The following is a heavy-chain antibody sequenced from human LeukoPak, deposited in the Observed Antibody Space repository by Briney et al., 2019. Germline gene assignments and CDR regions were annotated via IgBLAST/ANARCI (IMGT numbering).Heavy chain of an antibody. CDR3: ARDRRVPTVTKFYYYGMDV. CDR1: GGSISSYY. CDR2: IYTSGST. J-gene: IGHJ6*02. Sequence: PSETLSLTCTVSGGSISSYYWSWIRQPAGKGLEWIGRIYTSGSTNYNPSLKSRVTMSVDTSKNQFSLKLTSVTAADTAVYYCARDRRVPTVTKFYYYGMDVWGQGTTVTVSS. V-gene: IGHV4-4*07. D-gene: IGHD4-17*01.